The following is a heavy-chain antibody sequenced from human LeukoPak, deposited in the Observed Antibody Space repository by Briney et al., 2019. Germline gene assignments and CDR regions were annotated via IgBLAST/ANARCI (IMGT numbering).Heavy chain of an antibody. J-gene: IGHJ6*02. CDR2: INPNSGGT. D-gene: IGHD2-15*01. CDR1: GYTFTVYY. Sequence: ASVTVSCKASGYTFTVYYMHWVRQAPGQGLEWMGWINPNSGGTNYAQKFQGRVTMTRDTSISTAYMELSRLRSDDTAVYYCARDIVVVVPNRTRYSYGMDVWGQGTTVTVSS. CDR3: ARDIVVVVPNRTRYSYGMDV. V-gene: IGHV1-2*02.